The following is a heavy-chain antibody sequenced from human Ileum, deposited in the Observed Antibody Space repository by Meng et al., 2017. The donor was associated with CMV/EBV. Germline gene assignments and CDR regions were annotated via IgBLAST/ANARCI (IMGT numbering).Heavy chain of an antibody. CDR3: ARDSMKGGGFDY. Sequence: CAASVLTFSSYGMHWVRQAPGKGLEWVAVIWYDGSNEYYADSVKGRFTISRDNSKNTLYLKMNSLRAEDTAMYYCARDSMKGGGFDYWGQGTLVTVSS. CDR1: VLTFSSYG. D-gene: IGHD3-10*01. CDR2: IWYDGSNE. V-gene: IGHV3-33*01. J-gene: IGHJ4*02.